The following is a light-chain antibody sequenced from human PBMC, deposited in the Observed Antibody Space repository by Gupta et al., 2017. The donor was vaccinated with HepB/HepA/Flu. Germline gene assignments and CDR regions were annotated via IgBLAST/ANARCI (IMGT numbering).Light chain of an antibody. CDR1: TVPKKY. CDR3: YSTYSTGHPL. V-gene: IGLV3-10*01. Sequence: RAPSVSVSPGQTARITCSGDTVPKKYVSWYQQKAGQAPVLAIYEDIKRPSGFPERFSGSSAGTVATLTINGAQLEDEADYYCYSTYSTGHPLFGGGTKLTVL. CDR2: EDI. J-gene: IGLJ2*01.